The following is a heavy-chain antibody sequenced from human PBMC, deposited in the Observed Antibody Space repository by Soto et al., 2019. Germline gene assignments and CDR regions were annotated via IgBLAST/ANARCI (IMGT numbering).Heavy chain of an antibody. D-gene: IGHD3-22*01. CDR3: AKAYDYYDNSGYIY. J-gene: IGHJ4*02. CDR1: GFTFSSYA. Sequence: GGSLRLSCAASGFTFSSYAMSWVRQAPGKGLEWVSAISGSSGSTYYADSVKGRFTISRDNSKNTLYLQMNSLRAEDTAVYYCAKAYDYYDNSGYIYWGQGTLVTVSS. V-gene: IGHV3-23*01. CDR2: ISGSSGST.